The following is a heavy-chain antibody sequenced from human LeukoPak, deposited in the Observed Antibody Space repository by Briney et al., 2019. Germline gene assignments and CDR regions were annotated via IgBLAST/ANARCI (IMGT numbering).Heavy chain of an antibody. CDR1: RFTFRNYG. Sequence: PGGSLRLSCAASRFTFRNYGMHWVRQAPGKGLEWVAVISSDGTKKDYADSVKGRFTISRDNSKNTLYLQMNSLRAEDTAVYYCARRSGIAVAGAFDYWGQGTLVTVSS. CDR3: ARRSGIAVAGAFDY. V-gene: IGHV3-30*04. CDR2: ISSDGTKK. J-gene: IGHJ4*02. D-gene: IGHD6-19*01.